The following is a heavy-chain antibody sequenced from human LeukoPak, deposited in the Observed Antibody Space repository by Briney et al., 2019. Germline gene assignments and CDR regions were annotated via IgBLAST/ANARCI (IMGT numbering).Heavy chain of an antibody. Sequence: GGSLRLSCAASGFTFSSYAMSWVRQAPGKGLEWVSAISGSGGSTYYADSVKGRFTSSRDNSKNTLYLQMNSLRAEDTAVYYCAKAVGSGLYYFDYWGQGTLVTVSS. D-gene: IGHD6-25*01. V-gene: IGHV3-23*01. CDR2: ISGSGGST. J-gene: IGHJ4*02. CDR3: AKAVGSGLYYFDY. CDR1: GFTFSSYA.